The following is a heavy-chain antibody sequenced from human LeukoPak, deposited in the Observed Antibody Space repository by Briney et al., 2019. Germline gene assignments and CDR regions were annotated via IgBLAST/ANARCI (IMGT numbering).Heavy chain of an antibody. J-gene: IGHJ4*02. V-gene: IGHV3-23*01. CDR2: FSGSAGST. CDR3: AKRYCSGSRCYFFDY. Sequence: GGSLRLSCAASGFTFSSYSMNWVRQAPGKGLEWVSTFSGSAGSTYYADSVKGRFTISRDNSKNTLYLQMSSLRAEDTAMYYCAKRYCSGSRCYFFDYWGQGTLVTVSS. CDR1: GFTFSSYS. D-gene: IGHD2-15*01.